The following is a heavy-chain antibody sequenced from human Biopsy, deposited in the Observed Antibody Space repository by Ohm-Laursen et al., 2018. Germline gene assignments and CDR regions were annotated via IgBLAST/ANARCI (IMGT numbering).Heavy chain of an antibody. D-gene: IGHD6-19*01. J-gene: IGHJ4*02. V-gene: IGHV1-46*01. CDR1: GHSFTSYY. CDR3: ARNTGWYGDLYYFDY. CDR2: INPSGSTT. Sequence: SVKVSCKASGHSFTSYYMHWVRQAPGQGLEWMGMINPSGSTTSYPQIFQGRVTMTRDTSKSTVYMELSSLRSADTAVYFCARNTGWYGDLYYFDYWGQGTLVTVSS.